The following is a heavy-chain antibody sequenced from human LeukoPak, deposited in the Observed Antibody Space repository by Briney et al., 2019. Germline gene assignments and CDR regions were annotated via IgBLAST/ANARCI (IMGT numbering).Heavy chain of an antibody. V-gene: IGHV3-7*03. CDR1: GFTFSTYW. Sequence: GGSLRLSCAASGFTFSTYWMNWVRPAPGRGLEWVANIKQDGSEKYYVDSVKGRFTLSRDSAKNALCLQMNSLRAEDTAVYYCARAEWSNWYFDLWGRGTLVTVSS. CDR3: ARAEWSNWYFDL. J-gene: IGHJ2*01. D-gene: IGHD3-3*01. CDR2: IKQDGSEK.